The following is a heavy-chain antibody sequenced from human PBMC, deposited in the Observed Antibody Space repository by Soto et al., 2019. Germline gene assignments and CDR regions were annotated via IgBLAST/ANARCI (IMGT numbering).Heavy chain of an antibody. Sequence: SETLSLTCTVSGGSISSGGYHWSWIRQPPGKGLEWIGYIYYTGSTYYNPSLKSRVTISVDTSKNQFSLKLTSVTAADTAVYYCARWEQLVDYWGQGSLVTVSS. CDR2: IYYTGST. V-gene: IGHV4-31*03. CDR3: ARWEQLVDY. D-gene: IGHD6-13*01. CDR1: GGSISSGGYH. J-gene: IGHJ4*02.